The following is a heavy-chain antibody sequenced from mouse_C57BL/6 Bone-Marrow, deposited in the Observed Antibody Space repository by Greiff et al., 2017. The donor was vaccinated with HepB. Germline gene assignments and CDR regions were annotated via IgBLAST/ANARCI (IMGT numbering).Heavy chain of an antibody. Sequence: QVQLKESGAELAKPGASVKLSCKASGYTFTSYWMHWVKQRPGQGLEWIGYINPSSGYTKYNQKFKDKATLTADKSSSTAYMQLRSLTYEDSAVYYCAPRYSNLGMDYWGQGTSVTVSS. CDR2: INPSSGYT. CDR1: GYTFTSYW. J-gene: IGHJ4*01. CDR3: APRYSNLGMDY. D-gene: IGHD2-5*01. V-gene: IGHV1-7*01.